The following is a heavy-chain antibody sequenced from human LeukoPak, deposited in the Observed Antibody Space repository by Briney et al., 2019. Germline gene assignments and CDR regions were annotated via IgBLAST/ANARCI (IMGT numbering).Heavy chain of an antibody. V-gene: IGHV3-74*03. Sequence: GGSLRLSCAASGFTFSSYYMHWVRQAPGKGLVWVSRLDGDGSTTKYADSAKGRFTISRDNARNMLYLQMNGLGAEDTAVYYCARGIYGDSVAFDHWGQGTLVTVSS. CDR2: LDGDGSTT. J-gene: IGHJ4*02. CDR1: GFTFSSYY. CDR3: ARGIYGDSVAFDH. D-gene: IGHD4-17*01.